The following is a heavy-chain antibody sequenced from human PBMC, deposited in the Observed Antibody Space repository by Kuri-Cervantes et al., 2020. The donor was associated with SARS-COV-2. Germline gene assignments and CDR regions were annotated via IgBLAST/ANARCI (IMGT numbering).Heavy chain of an antibody. CDR1: GGSISSYY. D-gene: IGHD3-16*02. J-gene: IGHJ4*02. Sequence: ESLKISCTVSGGSISSYYWSWIRQPPGKGLEWIGYISYSGNTNYNPSLKSRVTISVDTSKNQFSLNVSSMTAADTAVYYCVRTEGVVDNYYFDYWGQGTLVTVSS. V-gene: IGHV4-59*01. CDR2: ISYSGNT. CDR3: VRTEGVVDNYYFDY.